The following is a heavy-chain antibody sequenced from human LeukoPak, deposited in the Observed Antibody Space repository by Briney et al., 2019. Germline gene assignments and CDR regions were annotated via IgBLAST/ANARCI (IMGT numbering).Heavy chain of an antibody. V-gene: IGHV4-34*01. D-gene: IGHD2-15*01. Sequence: SETLSLTWAVYGGSYSGYYWSWIRQPPGKGLEWIGEINHSGSTNYNPSLKSRVTISVDTSKNQFSLKLSSVTAADTAVYYCGRRVEYWGQGTLVTVSS. J-gene: IGHJ4*02. CDR2: INHSGST. CDR3: GRRVEY. CDR1: GGSYSGYY.